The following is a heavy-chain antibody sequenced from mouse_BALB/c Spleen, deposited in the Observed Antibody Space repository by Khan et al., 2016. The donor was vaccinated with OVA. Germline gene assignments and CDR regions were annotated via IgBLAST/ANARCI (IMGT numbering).Heavy chain of an antibody. D-gene: IGHD1-2*01. Sequence: VQLQQSGPELVKPGASVKISCKASGYIFTDYNMDWVKQSLGKSLEWIGYIYPNHGGAGYNQKFKTKATLTVDNSSSTAYMELRSLTSEASAVYYCASAGYGSFTYWGQGSLVTVSA. CDR3: ASAGYGSFTY. V-gene: IGHV1S29*02. CDR2: IYPNHGGA. J-gene: IGHJ3*01. CDR1: GYIFTDYN.